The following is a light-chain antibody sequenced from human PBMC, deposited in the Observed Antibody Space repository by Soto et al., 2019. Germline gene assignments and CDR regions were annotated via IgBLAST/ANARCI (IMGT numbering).Light chain of an antibody. J-gene: IGKJ1*01. Sequence: DIQMTQSPSSLSASVGDRVTITCRASQGVSTWLAWYQQXPSQAPKLLVYEASKLQSGVPSRCSASGSVRDFTITISSLQPEDSATYYCQQYYDFRTFGQGTKVDIK. CDR2: EAS. CDR3: QQYYDFRT. CDR1: QGVSTW. V-gene: IGKV1-5*03.